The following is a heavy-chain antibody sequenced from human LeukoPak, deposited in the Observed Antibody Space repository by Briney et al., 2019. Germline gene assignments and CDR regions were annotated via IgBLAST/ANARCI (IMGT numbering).Heavy chain of an antibody. Sequence: GASVKVSCKASGYSFTIYGITWVRQAPGQGLEWMGWISPYNGNTNYAQKLQGRITMTTDTSTSTVYMELRSLRSDDTAVYYCARGRGYGYAWDYWGQGTLVTVPS. J-gene: IGHJ4*02. CDR1: GYSFTIYG. CDR2: ISPYNGNT. V-gene: IGHV1-18*04. CDR3: ARGRGYGYAWDY. D-gene: IGHD5-18*01.